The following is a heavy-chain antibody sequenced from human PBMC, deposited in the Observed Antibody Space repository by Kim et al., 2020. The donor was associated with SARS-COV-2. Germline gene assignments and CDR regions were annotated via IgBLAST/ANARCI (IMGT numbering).Heavy chain of an antibody. CDR3: ARDGLDGQPLPIKLDH. J-gene: IGHJ4*02. V-gene: IGHV3-11*01. CDR1: GFTVSDYY. D-gene: IGHD2-2*01. Sequence: GGALRLSCAASGFTVSDYYMSWIRQAPGQGLEWISYISGSGSIINYADSVKGRFTIYRDNAKNSLYLEMNSRRAEDTAVYYCARDGLDGQPLPIKLDHWGQGKLVTVSS. CDR2: ISGSGSII.